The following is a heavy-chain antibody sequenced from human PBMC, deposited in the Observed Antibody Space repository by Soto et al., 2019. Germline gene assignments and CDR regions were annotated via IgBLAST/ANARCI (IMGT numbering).Heavy chain of an antibody. CDR3: AITDXLMNYDFCSGYSGACDS. J-gene: IGHJ3*02. CDR2: FSAYNGNK. V-gene: IGHV1-18*04. D-gene: IGHD3-3*01. CDR1: GSTFTSNR. Sequence: ALGEVCARAYGSTFTSNRVSWVRQEPGQGLEWIGWFSAYNGNKNYAQKLQGRVTMTTDTSTSTAYMELRSLRSDDTDVYYCAITDXLMNYDFCSGYSGACDSWGQGTMVT.